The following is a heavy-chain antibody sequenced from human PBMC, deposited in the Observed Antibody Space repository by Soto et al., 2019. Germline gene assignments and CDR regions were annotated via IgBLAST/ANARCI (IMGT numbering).Heavy chain of an antibody. CDR2: IYHSGST. CDR3: ARKRGGYCSGGSCPTDGMYV. Sequence: QLQLQESGSGLVKPSQTLSLTCAVSVGSISSVGYSWRWILQPPGKGLEWIGYIYHSGSTYYNPSRKSRVTIPVDRTKNQFSLKLSSVTAADTAVYYCARKRGGYCSGGSCPTDGMYVWGQGTTVTVSS. CDR1: VGSISSVGYS. J-gene: IGHJ6*02. D-gene: IGHD2-15*01. V-gene: IGHV4-30-2*01.